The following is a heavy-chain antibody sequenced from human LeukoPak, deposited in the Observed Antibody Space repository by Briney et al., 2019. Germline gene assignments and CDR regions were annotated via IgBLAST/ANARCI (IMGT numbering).Heavy chain of an antibody. CDR1: GYSFTSYA. CDR3: ARGHYRSTTSCYDY. CDR2: INTNTGNP. V-gene: IGHV7-4-1*02. J-gene: IGHJ4*02. Sequence: ASVTVSCKASGYSFTSYAINWVRQAPGQGLEWMGWINTNTGNPTYAQGFTGRFVFSLDTSVSTAYLQISTLEAEDTAVYYCARGHYRSTTSCYDYWGQGTLVTVSS. D-gene: IGHD2-2*01.